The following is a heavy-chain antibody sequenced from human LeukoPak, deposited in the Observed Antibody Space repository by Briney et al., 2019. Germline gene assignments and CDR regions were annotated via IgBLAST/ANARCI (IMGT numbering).Heavy chain of an antibody. CDR1: GFSFSSYA. D-gene: IGHD3-3*01. CDR2: ITGSGGST. V-gene: IGHV3-23*01. Sequence: GGSLRLSCAASGFSFSSYAMTWVRQAPPQGLEWVSTITGSGGSTYYADSVKGRFTISRDNSQNTLQLQMNSLRAEDTAVYYCAKDFKYYDCWSFYPTPYYYYYMDVWGKGTTVTVSS. J-gene: IGHJ6*03. CDR3: AKDFKYYDCWSFYPTPYYYYYMDV.